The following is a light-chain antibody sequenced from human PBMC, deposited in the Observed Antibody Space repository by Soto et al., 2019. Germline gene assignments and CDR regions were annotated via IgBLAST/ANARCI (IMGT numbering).Light chain of an antibody. V-gene: IGLV2-23*02. J-gene: IGLJ2*01. CDR1: NSDIGSYDL. CDR2: EVS. CDR3: CSYAGTSALV. Sequence: QSALTQPASVSGSPGQSITISCTGTNSDIGSYDLVSWYQQHPGKAPKLMIYEVSKRPSGLSNRFSGSKSGNTASLTISGLQAEDGADYYCCSYAGTSALVFGGGTKLTAL.